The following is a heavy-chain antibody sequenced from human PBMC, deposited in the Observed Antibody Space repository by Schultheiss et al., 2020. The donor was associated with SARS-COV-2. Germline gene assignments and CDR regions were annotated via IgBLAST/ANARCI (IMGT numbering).Heavy chain of an antibody. D-gene: IGHD2-15*01. CDR3: ARREYTGDIFDY. CDR2: IYYSGST. V-gene: IGHV4-61*01. J-gene: IGHJ4*02. CDR1: GGSIYGGYYY. Sequence: SQTLSLTCTVSGGSIYGGYYYWAWIRQPPGKGLEWIGYIYYSGSTNYNPSLKSRVTISVDTSKNQFSLKLSSVTAADTAVYYCARREYTGDIFDYWGQGTLVTVSS.